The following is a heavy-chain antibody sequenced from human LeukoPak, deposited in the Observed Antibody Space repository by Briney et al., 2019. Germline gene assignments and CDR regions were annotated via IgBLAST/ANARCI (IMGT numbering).Heavy chain of an antibody. V-gene: IGHV4-34*01. Sequence: KPSETLSLTCAVYGGSFSGYYWSWIRQPPGKGPEWIGEINHSGSTNYNPSLKSRVTISVDTSKNQFSLKLSSVTAADTAVYYCASRPYYYGSGSYWGQGTLVTVSS. CDR3: ASRPYYYGSGSY. CDR2: INHSGST. D-gene: IGHD3-10*01. CDR1: GGSFSGYY. J-gene: IGHJ4*02.